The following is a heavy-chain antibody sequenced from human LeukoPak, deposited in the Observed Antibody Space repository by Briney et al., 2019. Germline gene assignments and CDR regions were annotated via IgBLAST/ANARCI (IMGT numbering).Heavy chain of an antibody. D-gene: IGHD6-6*01. Sequence: PRRSLRLSCAAAGFTFSSYGMHWVRHPPGKGREWVAVIWYDGSNKYYPDSVKGRFTISKDNSKNTLYLQMNSLRAEDTAVYYCARVGPGLARFDCWGQGTLVTVSS. CDR3: ARVGPGLARFDC. J-gene: IGHJ4*02. CDR2: IWYDGSNK. V-gene: IGHV3-33*01. CDR1: GFTFSSYG.